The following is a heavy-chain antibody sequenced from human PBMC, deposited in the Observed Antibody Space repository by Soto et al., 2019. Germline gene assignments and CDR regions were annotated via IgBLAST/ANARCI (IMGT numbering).Heavy chain of an antibody. J-gene: IGHJ4*02. CDR3: ARERIDYYDSSGRPYFDY. V-gene: IGHV4-4*02. D-gene: IGHD3-22*01. Sequence: SETLSLTCAVSGGSISSSNWWSWVRQPPGKGLEWIGEIYHSGSTNYNPSLKSRVTISVDKSKNQFSLKLSSVTAADTAVYYCARERIDYYDSSGRPYFDYWGQGTLVTVSS. CDR2: IYHSGST. CDR1: GGSISSSNW.